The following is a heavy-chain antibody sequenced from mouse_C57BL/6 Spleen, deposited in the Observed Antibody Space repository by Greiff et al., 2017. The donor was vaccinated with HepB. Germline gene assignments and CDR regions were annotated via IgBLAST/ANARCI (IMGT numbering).Heavy chain of an antibody. Sequence: EVQRVESGGGLVQPKGSLKLSCAASGFSFNTYAMNWVRQAPGKGLEWVARIRSKSNNYATYYADSVKDRFTISRDDSESMLYLQMNNLKTEDTAMYYCVTGYYGSSYVWFAYWGQGTLVTVSA. CDR2: IRSKSNNYAT. CDR1: GFSFNTYA. J-gene: IGHJ3*01. CDR3: VTGYYGSSYVWFAY. V-gene: IGHV10-1*01. D-gene: IGHD1-1*01.